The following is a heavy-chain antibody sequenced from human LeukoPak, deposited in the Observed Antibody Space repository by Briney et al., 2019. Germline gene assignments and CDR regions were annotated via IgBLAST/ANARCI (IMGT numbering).Heavy chain of an antibody. CDR1: GFTFSNYW. CDR3: ATYNWEYEADY. CDR2: ISPDGKDT. V-gene: IGHV3-74*01. J-gene: IGHJ4*02. D-gene: IGHD1-20*01. Sequence: QTGGSLRLSCAASGFTFSNYWIYWVRQVPGKGLVWVSRISPDGKDTSHADSVKGRFTISRDNAKNTLYLQMNSLRAEDTAVYYCATYNWEYEADYWGQGTLVTVSS.